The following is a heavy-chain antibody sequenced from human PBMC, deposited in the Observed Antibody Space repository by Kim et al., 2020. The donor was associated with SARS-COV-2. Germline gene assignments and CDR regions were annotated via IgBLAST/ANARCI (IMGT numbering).Heavy chain of an antibody. V-gene: IGHV4-39*01. J-gene: IGHJ3*02. D-gene: IGHD6-13*01. Sequence: SETLSLTCTVSGGSISSSSYYWGWIRQPPGKGLEWIGSIYYSGSTYYNPSLKSRVTISVDTSKNQFSLKLSSVTAADTAVYYCASSSRGAFDIWGQGTMVTVSS. CDR1: GGSISSSSYY. CDR3: ASSSRGAFDI. CDR2: IYYSGST.